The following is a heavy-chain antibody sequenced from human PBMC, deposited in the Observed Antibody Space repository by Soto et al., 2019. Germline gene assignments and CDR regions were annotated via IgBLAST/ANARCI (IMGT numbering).Heavy chain of an antibody. CDR2: IIPIFGTA. CDR1: GGTFSRYS. V-gene: IGHV1-69*01. D-gene: IGHD4-17*01. J-gene: IGHJ6*02. Sequence: QVQLVQSGAEVKKPGSSVKVSCKASGGTFSRYSISWVRQAPGQGFEWMGGIIPIFGTANYAQKFQGRVTITADDPTSTAYMERSSLRSEDTAVYYCARAAVTGRYYGLDVWGQGTTVTVSS. CDR3: ARAAVTGRYYGLDV.